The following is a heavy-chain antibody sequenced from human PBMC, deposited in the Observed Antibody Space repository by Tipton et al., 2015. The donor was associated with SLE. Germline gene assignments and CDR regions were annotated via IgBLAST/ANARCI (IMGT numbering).Heavy chain of an antibody. V-gene: IGHV4-31*03. CDR3: AFGVAGTWWFDP. CDR2: INHSGST. Sequence: TLSLTCTVSGGSISSGGYYWSWIRQHPGKGLEWIGEINHSGSTNYNPSLKSRVTISVDTSRNQFSLQLNSVTPEDTAVYYCAFGVAGTWWFDPWGQGTLVTVSS. D-gene: IGHD6-19*01. J-gene: IGHJ5*02. CDR1: GGSISSGGYY.